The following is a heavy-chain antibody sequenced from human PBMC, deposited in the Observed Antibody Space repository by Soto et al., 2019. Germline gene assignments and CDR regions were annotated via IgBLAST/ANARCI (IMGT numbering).Heavy chain of an antibody. CDR2: IYYSGST. V-gene: IGHV4-61*01. D-gene: IGHD3-3*01. J-gene: IGHJ6*02. CDR1: GGSVSSGSYY. CDR3: ARESFLEWSDYYYYGMDV. Sequence: SETLSLTCTVSGGSVSSGSYYWSWIRQPPGKGLEWIGYIYYSGSTNYNPSLKSRVTISVDTSKNQFSLKLSSVTAADTAVYYCARESFLEWSDYYYYGMDVWGQGTTVTVS.